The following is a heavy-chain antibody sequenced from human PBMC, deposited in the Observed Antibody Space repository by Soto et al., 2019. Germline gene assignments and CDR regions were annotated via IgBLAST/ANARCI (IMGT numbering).Heavy chain of an antibody. J-gene: IGHJ5*01. CDR1: GFSFSSYT. CDR2: ITTRGTRT. CDR3: TRAHEVAWFDS. D-gene: IGHD2-15*01. Sequence: GGSLRLSCTASGFSFSSYTMNCVRQAPGKGLQWVASITTRGTRTYSADSLKGRFTISRDNDRNSLYLQMNNLRAEDTATYYCTRAHEVAWFDSWGLGTLVTVSS. V-gene: IGHV3-21*06.